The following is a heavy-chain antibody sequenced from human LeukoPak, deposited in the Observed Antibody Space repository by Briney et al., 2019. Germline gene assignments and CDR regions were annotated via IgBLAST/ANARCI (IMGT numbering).Heavy chain of an antibody. CDR1: SGSFSGYY. J-gene: IGHJ4*02. Sequence: PSETLSLTCDVNSGSFSGYYWSWIRQPPGKGLEWIGEINNSGSTNYNPSLKSRVTISVDTSKNQFSLKLNSVTAADTAVYYCARRLVRYFDWFNRYYFDYWGQGTLVTVSS. CDR2: INNSGST. CDR3: ARRLVRYFDWFNRYYFDY. D-gene: IGHD3-9*01. V-gene: IGHV4-34*01.